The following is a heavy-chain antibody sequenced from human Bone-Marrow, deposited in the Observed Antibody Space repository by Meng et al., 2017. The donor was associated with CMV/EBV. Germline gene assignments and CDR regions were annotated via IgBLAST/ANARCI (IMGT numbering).Heavy chain of an antibody. Sequence: FGGSFSGYYWTLSRQPPGKGLEWIGEINHSGSTNYNPSLKSRVTISVDTSKNQFSLKLSSVTAADTAVYYCARTAYYDFWSGYPLDYWGRGTLVTVSS. J-gene: IGHJ4*02. CDR3: ARTAYYDFWSGYPLDY. D-gene: IGHD3-3*01. CDR2: INHSGST. V-gene: IGHV4-34*01. CDR1: GGSFSGYY.